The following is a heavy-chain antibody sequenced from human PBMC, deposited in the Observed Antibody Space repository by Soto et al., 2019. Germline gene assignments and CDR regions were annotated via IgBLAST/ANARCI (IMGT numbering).Heavy chain of an antibody. CDR1: GFTVSSNY. Sequence: PGGSLRLSCAASGFTVSSNYMSWVRQAPGKGLEWVSVIYSGGSTYYADSVKGRFTISRDNSKNTLYLQMNSLRAEDTAVYYCARDGDSGSYYYYYGMDVWGQGTTVTVSS. D-gene: IGHD1-26*01. J-gene: IGHJ6*02. CDR3: ARDGDSGSYYYYYGMDV. CDR2: IYSGGST. V-gene: IGHV3-53*01.